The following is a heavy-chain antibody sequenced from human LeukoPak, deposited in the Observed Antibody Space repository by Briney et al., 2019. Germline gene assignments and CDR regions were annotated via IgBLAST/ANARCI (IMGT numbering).Heavy chain of an antibody. CDR1: GGSISTYY. J-gene: IGHJ4*02. D-gene: IGHD5-12*01. Sequence: SETPSLTCTVSGGSISTYYWSWIRQPPGKGLEWIGYIYYSGSTNYNPSLKSRVTISVDTSKNQFSLKLTSVTAADTAVYYCARRYGGYSNFDYWGQGTLVTVSS. CDR2: IYYSGST. V-gene: IGHV4-59*08. CDR3: ARRYGGYSNFDY.